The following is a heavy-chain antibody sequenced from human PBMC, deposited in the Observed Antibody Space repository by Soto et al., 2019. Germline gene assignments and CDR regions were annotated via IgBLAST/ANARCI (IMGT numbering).Heavy chain of an antibody. CDR3: ARDISIHNTVVVISYYYYGMDV. J-gene: IGHJ6*02. CDR1: GFTFSSYA. CDR2: ISYDGSNK. V-gene: IGHV3-30-3*01. Sequence: GGSLRLSCAASGFTFSSYAMHWVRQAPGKGLEWVAVISYDGSNKYYADSVKGRFTISRDNSKNTLYLQMNSLRAEDTAVYYCARDISIHNTVVVISYYYYGMDVWGQGTTVTVSS. D-gene: IGHD3-22*01.